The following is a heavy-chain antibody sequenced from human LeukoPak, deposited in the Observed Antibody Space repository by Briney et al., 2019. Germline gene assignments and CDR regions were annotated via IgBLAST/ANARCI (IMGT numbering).Heavy chain of an antibody. CDR2: INEDGSNK. CDR3: TRVIVAVPGYFDYFDF. Sequence: PGGSLRPSCTASGFSFSNHYMRWIRQAPGKGLEWVANINEDGSNKWRLGSVKGRFTVSRDNARNSLYLQMNSLRVEDTAVYYCTRVIVAVPGYFDYFDFWGQGVLVTVSS. J-gene: IGHJ4*02. CDR1: GFSFSNHY. D-gene: IGHD6-19*01. V-gene: IGHV3-7*01.